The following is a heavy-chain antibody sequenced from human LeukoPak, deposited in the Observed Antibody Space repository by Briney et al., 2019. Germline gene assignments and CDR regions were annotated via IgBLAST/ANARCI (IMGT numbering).Heavy chain of an antibody. D-gene: IGHD4-17*01. CDR2: TRSSGST. CDR3: ARERVTTRGDALDL. J-gene: IGHJ3*01. V-gene: IGHV3-48*03. CDR1: GFSFSSYE. Sequence: GGSLRLSCAASGFSFSSYEMNWVRQAPGKGLEWISYTRSSGSTEYADSVKGRFTISRDNAKNSLFLQMNSLRTGDTAIYYCARERVTTRGDALDLWGQGTRVTVSS.